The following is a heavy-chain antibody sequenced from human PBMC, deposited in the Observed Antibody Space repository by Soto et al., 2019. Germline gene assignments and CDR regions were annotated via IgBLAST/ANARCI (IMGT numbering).Heavy chain of an antibody. V-gene: IGHV1-18*01. CDR2: ISAYNGNT. D-gene: IGHD6-19*01. CDR1: GYTFTSYG. Sequence: ASVKVSCKASGYTFTSYGISWVRQAPGQGLEWMGWISAYNGNTNYAQKLQGRVTMTTDTSTSTAYMELRSLRSDDTAVYYCVRVMLRGEQWLVRFYYFDYWGQGTLVTVSS. CDR3: VRVMLRGEQWLVRFYYFDY. J-gene: IGHJ4*02.